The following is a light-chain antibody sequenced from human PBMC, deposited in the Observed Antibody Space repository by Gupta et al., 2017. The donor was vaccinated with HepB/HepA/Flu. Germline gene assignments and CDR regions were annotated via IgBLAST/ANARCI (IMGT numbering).Light chain of an antibody. Sequence: DIQMTESPSSLSASIGDRVTISCRASQNINTYLAWYQQKPGKAPKLLIYSASSLQSGVPSRFSGSGSETEFTLTISSLQPEDFAIYCCQQTYNTPWTFGQGTKVEI. J-gene: IGKJ1*01. CDR2: SAS. CDR3: QQTYNTPWT. V-gene: IGKV1-39*01. CDR1: QNINTY.